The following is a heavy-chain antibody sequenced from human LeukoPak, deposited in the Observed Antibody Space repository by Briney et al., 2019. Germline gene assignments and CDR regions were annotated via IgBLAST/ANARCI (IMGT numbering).Heavy chain of an antibody. V-gene: IGHV4-59*01. CDR2: IYYSGNT. J-gene: IGHJ6*03. D-gene: IGHD2-8*02. CDR1: GRSISSSC. Sequence: SETLSLTCTVSGRSISSSCWSWVRPPPGNLLEWNGYIYYSGNTNYNPSPKTRAPISVDKSRDQFSLKLSSVTAADTAVYCCARVRWGIYYYMDVWGKGTTVTVSS. CDR3: ARVRWGIYYYMDV.